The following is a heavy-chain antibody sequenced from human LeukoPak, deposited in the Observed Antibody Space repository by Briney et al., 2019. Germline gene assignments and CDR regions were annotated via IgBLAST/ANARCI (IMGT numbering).Heavy chain of an antibody. CDR3: ARGGWFGEFGV. CDR2: INPNSGGT. D-gene: IGHD3-10*01. CDR1: GYAFTVYW. Sequence: ASVTVSFKAFGYAFTVYWMHWVRQAPGQGLEWMGWINPNSGGTNYAQKFQGRVTMTRNTSISTAYMELSSLRSEDTAVYYCARGGWFGEFGVWGKGTTVTISS. V-gene: IGHV1-2*02. J-gene: IGHJ6*04.